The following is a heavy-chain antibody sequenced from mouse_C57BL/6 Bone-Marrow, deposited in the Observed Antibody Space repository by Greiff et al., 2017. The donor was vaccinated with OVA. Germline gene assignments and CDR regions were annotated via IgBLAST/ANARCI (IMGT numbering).Heavy chain of an antibody. J-gene: IGHJ1*03. Sequence: VQLQQPGAELVKPGASVKLSCKASGYTFTSYWMQWVKQRPGQGLEWIGEIDPSDSYTNYTQKFKGKATLTVDTSSSTAYMQLSSLTSEDSAVYYCARERDDSYWYMDVWGKGTTVTVSS. V-gene: IGHV1-50*01. D-gene: IGHD2-4*01. CDR3: ARERDDSYWYMDV. CDR1: GYTFTSYW. CDR2: IDPSDSYT.